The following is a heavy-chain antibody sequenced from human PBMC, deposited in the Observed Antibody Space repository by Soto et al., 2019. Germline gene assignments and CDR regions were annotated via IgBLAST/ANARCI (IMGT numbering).Heavy chain of an antibody. V-gene: IGHV1-3*05. CDR1: GYTFTGYA. CDR3: ARAVAVPADFDY. CDR2: INAGNGNT. Sequence: QVQLVQSGAEEKKPGASVKVSCKASGYTFTGYAMHWLRQAPGQRLEWMGWINAGNGNTKYSQKFQGRVTITRDTSASTAYMELSSLRSEDTAVYYCARAVAVPADFDYWCQGTLVTVSS. J-gene: IGHJ4*02. D-gene: IGHD6-19*01.